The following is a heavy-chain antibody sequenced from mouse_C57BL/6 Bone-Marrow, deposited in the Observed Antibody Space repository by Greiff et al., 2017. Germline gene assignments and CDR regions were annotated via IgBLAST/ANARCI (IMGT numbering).Heavy chain of an antibody. V-gene: IGHV1-80*01. J-gene: IGHJ3*01. CDR2: IFPGDGDT. CDR1: GYAFSSYW. CDR3: SSWSY. Sequence: QVQLKESGAELVKPGASVKISCKASGYAFSSYWMDWVKQRPGKGLEWIGQIFPGDGDTNYHGTFQGKATLTADKSSSTAYLQLSSLTSADSAVYFCSSWSYWGQGTLVTVSA.